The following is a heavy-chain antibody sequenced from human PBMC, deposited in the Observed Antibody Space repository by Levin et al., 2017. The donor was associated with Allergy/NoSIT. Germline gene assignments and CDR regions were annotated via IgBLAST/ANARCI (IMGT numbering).Heavy chain of an antibody. CDR1: GGSVSSGSYY. CDR2: IYYSGST. V-gene: IGHV4-61*01. CDR3: ARESDPLLWFGEL. D-gene: IGHD3-10*01. J-gene: IGHJ4*02. Sequence: SETLSLTCTVSGGSVSSGSYYWSWIRQPPGKGLEWIGYIYYSGSTNYNPSLKSRVTISVDTSKNQFSLKLSSVTAADTAVYYCARESDPLLWFGELWGQGTLVTVSS.